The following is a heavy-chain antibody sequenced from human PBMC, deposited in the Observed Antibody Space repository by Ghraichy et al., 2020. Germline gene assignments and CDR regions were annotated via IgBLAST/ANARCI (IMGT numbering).Heavy chain of an antibody. CDR1: GGSISNYY. V-gene: IGHV4-59*01. CDR2: IYHSGST. D-gene: IGHD3-3*01. J-gene: IGHJ4*02. Sequence: SETLSLTCTVSGGSISNYYWGWTRQPPGKGLEWIGNIYHSGSTNYNPSLRSRVTISVDTSKNQFSLKLSSVTAADTAVYYCARDSVVWSPKDYFDHWGQGILVTVSS. CDR3: ARDSVVWSPKDYFDH.